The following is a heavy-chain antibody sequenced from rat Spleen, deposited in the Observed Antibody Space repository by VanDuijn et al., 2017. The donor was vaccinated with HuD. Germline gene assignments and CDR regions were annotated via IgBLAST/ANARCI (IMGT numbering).Heavy chain of an antibody. D-gene: IGHD1-12*03. Sequence: EVQLVESGGGLAQPGRSLKLSCAVSGFTFSSYGMAWVRQAPTKGLEWVASISTTGANTFYRDSVKGRFTISRDNAKSTLYLQMNSLRSEDTATYYCTRHGYYDGYYPYFDYWGQGVMVTVSS. CDR3: TRHGYYDGYYPYFDY. V-gene: IGHV5S13*01. CDR1: GFTFSSYG. J-gene: IGHJ2*01. CDR2: ISTTGANT.